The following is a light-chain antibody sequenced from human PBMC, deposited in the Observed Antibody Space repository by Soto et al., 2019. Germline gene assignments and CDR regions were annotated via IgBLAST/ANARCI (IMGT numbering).Light chain of an antibody. Sequence: DIQMTQSPSTLSASVGDRVTITCRASQSISSWLAWYQQKPGKAPKLLIYKASSLESGVPSRFSGSGSGTEFTLTISSLQPDDFATYYCLQYNSYSPYTFGQGTQLEIK. CDR2: KAS. J-gene: IGKJ2*01. V-gene: IGKV1-5*03. CDR3: LQYNSYSPYT. CDR1: QSISSW.